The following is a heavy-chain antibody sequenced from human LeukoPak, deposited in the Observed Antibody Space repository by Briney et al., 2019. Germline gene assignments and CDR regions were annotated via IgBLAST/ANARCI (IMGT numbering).Heavy chain of an antibody. D-gene: IGHD3-3*01. CDR3: ARIFDRDI. Sequence: PSETLSLICTVSGGPIRNSYWSWVRHSAGTGMQWIGRIHGTLGSTNHNPSLKSRVVMSLDTSNNQFSLRLSAMSAADTATYYCARIFDRDIWGQGTLVTVSP. CDR2: IHGTLGST. V-gene: IGHV4-4*07. CDR1: GGPIRNSY. J-gene: IGHJ3*02.